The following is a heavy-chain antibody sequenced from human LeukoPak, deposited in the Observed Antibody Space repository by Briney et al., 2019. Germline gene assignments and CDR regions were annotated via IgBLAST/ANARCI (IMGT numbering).Heavy chain of an antibody. CDR2: VSSSGITI. CDR3: ARDSPRGDRYVFDY. V-gene: IGHV3-11*01. J-gene: IGHJ4*02. Sequence: GGSLRLSCAASGFTFSDYYMSWIRQAPGKGLEWVSYVSSSGITIYYADSVKGRFTISKDNAKNSLYLQMNSLRAEDTAVYYCARDSPRGDRYVFDYWGQGTLVTVSS. D-gene: IGHD2-21*02. CDR1: GFTFSDYY.